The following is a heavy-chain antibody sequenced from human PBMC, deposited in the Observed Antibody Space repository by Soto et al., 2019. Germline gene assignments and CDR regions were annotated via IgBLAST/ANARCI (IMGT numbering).Heavy chain of an antibody. V-gene: IGHV4-34*01. CDR3: ARIADAFDL. CDR2: INHSGST. J-gene: IGHJ3*01. D-gene: IGHD2-15*01. Sequence: QVQLQQWGAGRLKPSETRSLTGAVYGGSFSVYYWSWIRQPPGKGLEWIGEINHSGSTNYNPSLKSRVTISVDTSKNQFSLQLSSVTAADTAVYYCARIADAFDLWGQGTMVTVSS. CDR1: GGSFSVYY.